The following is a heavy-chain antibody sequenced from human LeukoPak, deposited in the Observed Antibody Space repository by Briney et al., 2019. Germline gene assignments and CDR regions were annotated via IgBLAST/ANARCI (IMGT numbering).Heavy chain of an antibody. CDR2: INPNSGGT. Sequence: GASVKVSCKASGYTFTSYGISWVRQAPGQGLEWMGWINPNSGGTNYAQKFQGRVTMTRDTSISTAYMELSRLRSDDMAVYYCARGEGSTVTTGGNWFDPWGQGTLVTVSS. V-gene: IGHV1-2*02. J-gene: IGHJ5*02. CDR3: ARGEGSTVTTGGNWFDP. D-gene: IGHD4-17*01. CDR1: GYTFTSYG.